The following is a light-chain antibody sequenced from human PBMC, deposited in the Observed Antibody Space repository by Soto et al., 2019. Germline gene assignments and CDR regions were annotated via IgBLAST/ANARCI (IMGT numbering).Light chain of an antibody. CDR3: QQSYSTPYT. CDR1: QSISSY. Sequence: DIQMTQSPSSLSASVGDRVTITCRASQSISSYLNWYQQKPGKAPKLLSYAASSLQSGVPSRFCGSGSGTDFTLTISSLQAEEFATYYCQQSYSTPYTFGQGTKLEIK. J-gene: IGKJ2*01. V-gene: IGKV1-39*01. CDR2: AAS.